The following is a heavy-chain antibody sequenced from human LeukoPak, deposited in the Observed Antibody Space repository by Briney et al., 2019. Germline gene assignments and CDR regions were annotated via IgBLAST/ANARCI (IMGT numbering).Heavy chain of an antibody. V-gene: IGHV4-59*01. D-gene: IGHD4-17*01. Sequence: SETLSLTCTVSGGSISSYYWSWIRQPPGKGLEWIGYIYYSGSTNYNPFLKSRVTISVDTSKNQFSLKLSSVTAADTAVYYCARDRDYGDYPNWFDPWGQGTLVTVSS. CDR1: GGSISSYY. CDR2: IYYSGST. J-gene: IGHJ5*02. CDR3: ARDRDYGDYPNWFDP.